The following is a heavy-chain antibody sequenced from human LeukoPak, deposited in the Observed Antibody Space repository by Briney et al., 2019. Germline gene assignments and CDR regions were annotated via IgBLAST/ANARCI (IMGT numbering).Heavy chain of an antibody. J-gene: IGHJ4*02. V-gene: IGHV4-34*01. D-gene: IGHD6-6*01. CDR2: INHSGST. CDR1: GGSFSGYY. CDR3: ARGGVSIAARPFDY. Sequence: SETLSLTCAVYGGSFSGYYWSWIRQSPGKGLEWIGEINHSGSTNYNPSLKSRVTISVDTSKNQFSLKLSSVTAADTAVYYCARGGVSIAARPFDYWGQGTLVTVSS.